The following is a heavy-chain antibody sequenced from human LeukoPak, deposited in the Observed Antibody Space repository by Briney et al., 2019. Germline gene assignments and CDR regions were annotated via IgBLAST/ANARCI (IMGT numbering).Heavy chain of an antibody. CDR3: ARITGGRLRTYYYYMDV. CDR2: IYHSGST. CDR1: GFSISSGHY. Sequence: SETLSLTCSVSGFSISSGHYWGWIRQPPGKGLEWIGSIYHSGSTYYNPSLKSRVTISVDTSKNQFSLKLSSVTAADTAVYYCARITGGRLRTYYYYMDVWGKGTTVTVSS. V-gene: IGHV4-38-2*02. D-gene: IGHD4-17*01. J-gene: IGHJ6*03.